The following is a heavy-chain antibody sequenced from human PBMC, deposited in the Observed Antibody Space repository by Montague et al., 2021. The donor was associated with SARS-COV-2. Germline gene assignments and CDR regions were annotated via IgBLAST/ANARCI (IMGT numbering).Heavy chain of an antibody. CDR1: GFTISSYW. Sequence: SLRLSWAASGFTISSYWMSWVRQAPGKGLEWVANIRQDGSDKYYLDSVRGRFTIFRDNAKNSLYLQMNSLTAEDTGVYYCTRDRDYGDYLNWFNPWGQGTLVTVSS. J-gene: IGHJ5*02. CDR2: IRQDGSDK. CDR3: TRDRDYGDYLNWFNP. V-gene: IGHV3-7*01. D-gene: IGHD4-17*01.